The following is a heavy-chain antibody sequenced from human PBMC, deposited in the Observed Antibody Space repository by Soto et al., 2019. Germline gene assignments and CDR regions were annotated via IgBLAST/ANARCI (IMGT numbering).Heavy chain of an antibody. CDR2: ISYNGNEE. CDR3: AKASLRFLEWSYKNYYMDV. J-gene: IGHJ6*03. D-gene: IGHD3-3*01. V-gene: IGHV3-30*18. Sequence: GGPLRVPCVGFRFSFIRRGMYRVRQAPGKGPEWLALISYNGNEEFYADSVKGRFTISRDNSKNTLYLQMNSLRAEDTAVYYCAKASLRFLEWSYKNYYMDVWGKGTTVTVSS. CDR1: RFSFIRRG.